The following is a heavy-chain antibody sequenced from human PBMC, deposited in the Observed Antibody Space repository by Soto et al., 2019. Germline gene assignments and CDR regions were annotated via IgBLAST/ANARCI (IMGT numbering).Heavy chain of an antibody. J-gene: IGHJ6*02. V-gene: IGHV3-11*06. CDR1: GFTFSDYY. CDR3: ARGAFDGMDV. Sequence: GGSLRLSCAASGFTFSDYYMSWIRQAPGKGLEWVSYISSSSSYTNYADSVKGRFTISRDNAKNPLYLQMNSLRAEDTAVYYCARGAFDGMDVWGQGTTVTVSS. D-gene: IGHD1-26*01. CDR2: ISSSSSYT.